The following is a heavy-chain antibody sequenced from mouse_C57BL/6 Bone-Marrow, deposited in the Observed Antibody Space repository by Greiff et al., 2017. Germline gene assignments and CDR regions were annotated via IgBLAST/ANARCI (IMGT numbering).Heavy chain of an antibody. V-gene: IGHV1-18*01. CDR3: ARCHYGTWGAMDY. J-gene: IGHJ4*01. D-gene: IGHD2-1*01. CDR2: INPNNGGT. Sequence: VQLQQSGPELVKPGASVKIPCKASGYTFTDYNMDWVKQSHGKSLEWIGDINPNNGGTIYNQKFKGKATLTVDKSSSTAYMELRSLTSEDTAVYYCARCHYGTWGAMDYWGQGTSVTVSS. CDR1: GYTFTDYN.